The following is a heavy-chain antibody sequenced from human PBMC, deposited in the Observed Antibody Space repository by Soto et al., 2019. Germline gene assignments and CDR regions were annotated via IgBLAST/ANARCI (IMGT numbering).Heavy chain of an antibody. Sequence: ASVKVSCKASGYTFTSYGISWVRQAPGQGLEWMGWISAYNGNTNYAQKLQGRVTMTTDTSTSTAYMELRSLRSDDTAVYYCARGYCSSTSCYLARWFDPWGQGTLVTVSS. CDR2: ISAYNGNT. CDR3: ARGYCSSTSCYLARWFDP. CDR1: GYTFTSYG. V-gene: IGHV1-18*01. D-gene: IGHD2-2*01. J-gene: IGHJ5*02.